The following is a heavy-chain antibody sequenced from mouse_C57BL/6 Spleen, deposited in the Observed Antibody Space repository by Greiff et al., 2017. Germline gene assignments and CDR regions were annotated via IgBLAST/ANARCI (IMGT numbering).Heavy chain of an antibody. CDR1: GYTFTSYW. CDR3: ARREAYYYGSSYDWYFDV. Sequence: VQLQQPGTELVKPGASVKLSCKASGYTFTSYWMHWVKQRPGQGLEWIGNINPSNGGTNYNEKFKSKATLTVDKSSSTAYMQLSSLTSEDSAVYYCARREAYYYGSSYDWYFDVWGTGTTVTVSS. V-gene: IGHV1-53*01. CDR2: INPSNGGT. J-gene: IGHJ1*03. D-gene: IGHD1-1*01.